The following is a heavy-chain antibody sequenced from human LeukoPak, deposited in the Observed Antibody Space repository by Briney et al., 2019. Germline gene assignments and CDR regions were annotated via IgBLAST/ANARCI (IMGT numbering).Heavy chain of an antibody. Sequence: ASVKVSCKASGYTFTSYYMHWVRQAPGQGLEWMGIINPSGGSTSYAQKFQGRVTMTRDTSTSTVYMELSSLRSEDTAVYYCAIGISITVASRTQLDYWGQGTLVTVSS. J-gene: IGHJ4*02. V-gene: IGHV1-46*01. CDR1: GYTFTSYY. D-gene: IGHD2-21*01. CDR2: INPSGGST. CDR3: AIGISITVASRTQLDY.